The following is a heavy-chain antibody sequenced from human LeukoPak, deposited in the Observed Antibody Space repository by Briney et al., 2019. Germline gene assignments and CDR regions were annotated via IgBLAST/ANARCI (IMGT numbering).Heavy chain of an antibody. J-gene: IGHJ3*01. D-gene: IGHD4-11*01. CDR3: ARGTTTVQRRDTFDV. Sequence: PGGSLRLSCAASGLTFRTYSMDWVRQAPGKGLEWVASISTTSSHIYYAESLKGRFTISRDNAKNSLYLQMNSLRAEDTAVYYCARGTTTVQRRDTFDVWGQGTMVTVSS. V-gene: IGHV3-21*01. CDR1: GLTFRTYS. CDR2: ISTTSSHI.